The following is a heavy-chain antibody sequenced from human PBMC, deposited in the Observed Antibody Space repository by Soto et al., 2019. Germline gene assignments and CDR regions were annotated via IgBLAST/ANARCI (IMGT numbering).Heavy chain of an antibody. CDR1: GFTFTGYY. Sequence: QVQLVKSGAEVKKTGASVKVSCRASGFTFTGYYMHWGRQAPGQGLEWTGWINPNSGGTNYAQKFQGGVTMTRHPYISTAYVELIRLISDCRAVYYCVSVGLYDSLGYFDYWGQGPLVTVSS. CDR3: VSVGLYDSLGYFDY. J-gene: IGHJ4*02. CDR2: INPNSGGT. D-gene: IGHD3-16*01. V-gene: IGHV1-2*02.